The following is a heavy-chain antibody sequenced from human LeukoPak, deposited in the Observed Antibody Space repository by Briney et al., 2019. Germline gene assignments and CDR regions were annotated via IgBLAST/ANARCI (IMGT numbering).Heavy chain of an antibody. D-gene: IGHD1-26*01. CDR3: VRDRGTYRPIDY. CDR2: ISYTGTYI. Sequence: PGGSLRLSCAASGFTFSSYSMNWVRQAPGKGLEWVSSISYTGTYIYYADSVKGRLTISRDNAQNSLYLQMNSLRAEDTAIYYCVRDRGTYRPIDYWGQGTLVTVSS. CDR1: GFTFSSYS. V-gene: IGHV3-21*04. J-gene: IGHJ4*02.